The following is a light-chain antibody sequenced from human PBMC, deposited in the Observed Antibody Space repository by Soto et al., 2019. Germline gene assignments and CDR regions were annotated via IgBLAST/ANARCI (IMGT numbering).Light chain of an antibody. CDR1: QSVAGSS. CDR3: QQYGSSHLT. CDR2: AAS. Sequence: EIMLTQSPGTLSLSPGDRATLSCRASQSVAGSSLAWYQQKPAQAPRLLIYAASNRATGIPARFSGSGSGTDFSLIINGLEPEDFAVYFCQQYGSSHLTVGGGTKVDI. J-gene: IGKJ4*01. V-gene: IGKV3-20*01.